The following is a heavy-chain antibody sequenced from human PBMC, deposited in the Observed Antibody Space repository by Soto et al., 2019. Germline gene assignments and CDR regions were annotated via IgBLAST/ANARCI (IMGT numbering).Heavy chain of an antibody. CDR3: ARQGSNQYYYYGMDV. V-gene: IGHV1-69*12. J-gene: IGHJ6*02. CDR1: GGTFSSYA. Sequence: QVQLVQSGAEVKKPGSSVKVSCKASGGTFSSYAINGVRHAPGQGLEWMGGIIRIFGTPDYAQRFQGRVTITADESTSTAYMELSSLRSEDTAVYYCARQGSNQYYYYGMDVWGQGITVTVSS. CDR2: IIRIFGTP. D-gene: IGHD3-10*01.